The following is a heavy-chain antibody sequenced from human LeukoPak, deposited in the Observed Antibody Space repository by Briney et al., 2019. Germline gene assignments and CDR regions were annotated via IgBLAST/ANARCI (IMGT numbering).Heavy chain of an antibody. J-gene: IGHJ4*02. V-gene: IGHV1-8*01. CDR3: ARGARGYCSGGSCLYDY. CDR1: RYTFTSYD. Sequence: GASVKVSCKASRYTFTSYDINWVRQATGQGLEWMGWMNPNSGNTGFAQKFQGRVAMTRNTSISTAYMELSSLRSADTAVYYCARGARGYCSGGSCLYDYWGQGTLVTVSS. CDR2: MNPNSGNT. D-gene: IGHD2-15*01.